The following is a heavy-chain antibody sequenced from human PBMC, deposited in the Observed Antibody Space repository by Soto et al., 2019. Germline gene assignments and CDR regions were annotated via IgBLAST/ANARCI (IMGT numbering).Heavy chain of an antibody. D-gene: IGHD3-9*01. J-gene: IGHJ3*02. CDR2: IYYSGST. Sequence: SETLSLTCTVSGGSISSYYWSWIRQPPGKGLEWIGYIYYSGSTNYNPSLKSRVTISVDTSKNQFSLKLSSVTAADTAVYYCARGGTTIRAFDIWGQGTMVTVSS. CDR1: GGSISSYY. CDR3: ARGGTTIRAFDI. V-gene: IGHV4-59*01.